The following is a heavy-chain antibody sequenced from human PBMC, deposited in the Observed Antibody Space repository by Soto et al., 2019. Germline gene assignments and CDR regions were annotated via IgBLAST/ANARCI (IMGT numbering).Heavy chain of an antibody. CDR1: GYTFTSYG. V-gene: IGHV1-18*01. CDR2: ISAYNGNT. J-gene: IGHJ4*02. D-gene: IGHD3-22*01. Sequence: RASVKVSCKASGYTFTSYGISWVRQAPGQGLEWMGWISAYNGNTNYAQKLQGRVTMTTDTSTSTAYMELRSLRSDDTAVYYCARDYYDSSGYSPASFVFDYWGQGTLVTVSS. CDR3: ARDYYDSSGYSPASFVFDY.